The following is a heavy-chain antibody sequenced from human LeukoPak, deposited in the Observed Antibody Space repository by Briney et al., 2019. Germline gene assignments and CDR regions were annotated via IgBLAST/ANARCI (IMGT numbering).Heavy chain of an antibody. V-gene: IGHV4-30-2*03. D-gene: IGHD4-11*01. CDR2: IYYSGSA. CDR3: TRRGTATTERFDY. J-gene: IGHJ4*02. Sequence: SQTLSLTCTVSGGSISSGGYYWSWIRQHPGKGLEWIGSIYYSGSAYYNPSLKSRVTISVDTSKNQFSLKLSSVTAADTAVYYCTRRGTATTERFDYWGQGTLVTVSS. CDR1: GGSISSGGYY.